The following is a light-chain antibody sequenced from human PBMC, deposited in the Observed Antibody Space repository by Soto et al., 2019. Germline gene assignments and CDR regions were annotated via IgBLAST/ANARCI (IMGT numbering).Light chain of an antibody. CDR2: GAS. Sequence: LTQSPGTLSLSPGERATLCLGASHSVSRTYLPWYQQKPRPXPXXLIFGASDRATGTPDRFSGSGSGTEFTLTISRLAAEDYAVYCWQQVDDSVTFGQGTRLEIK. J-gene: IGKJ5*01. CDR3: QQVDDSVT. V-gene: IGKV3-20*01. CDR1: HSVSRTY.